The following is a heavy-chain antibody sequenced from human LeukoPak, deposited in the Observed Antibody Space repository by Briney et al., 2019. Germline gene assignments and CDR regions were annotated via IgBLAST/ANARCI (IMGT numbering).Heavy chain of an antibody. J-gene: IGHJ4*02. CDR3: ARGRSSWSPDFDY. CDR2: IYNTGST. CDR1: GDSISSYY. D-gene: IGHD6-13*01. V-gene: IGHV4-59*01. Sequence: SETLSLTYTVSGDSISSYYWSWIRQPPGKKLEWIGYIYNTGSTSYNPSLKSRVTISVDTSKNQFSLKVTSVTAADTAVYYCARGRSSWSPDFDYWGQGTLVTVSS.